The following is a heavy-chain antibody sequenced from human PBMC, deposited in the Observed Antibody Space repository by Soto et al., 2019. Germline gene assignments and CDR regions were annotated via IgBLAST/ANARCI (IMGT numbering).Heavy chain of an antibody. Sequence: GGSLRLSCAASGFTFSSYSMNWVRQAPGKGLEWVSSISSSSSYIYYADSVKGRFTISRDNAKNSLYLQMNSLRAEDTAVYYCARARDIVVVVAAFDCWGQGTLVTVSS. V-gene: IGHV3-21*01. CDR2: ISSSSSYI. CDR1: GFTFSSYS. J-gene: IGHJ4*02. D-gene: IGHD2-15*01. CDR3: ARARDIVVVVAAFDC.